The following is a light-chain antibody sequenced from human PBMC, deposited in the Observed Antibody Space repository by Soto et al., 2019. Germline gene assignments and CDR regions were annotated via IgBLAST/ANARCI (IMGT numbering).Light chain of an antibody. CDR2: DAT. CDR1: SSDVGGFNY. J-gene: IGLJ1*01. CDR3: NSYTSSITNV. V-gene: IGLV2-14*03. Sequence: QSALTQPASVSGSPGQSITISCTGTSSDVGGFNYVSWYQQHPGKAPKLMIYDATNRPSGVSYRFSGSKSGNTASLTISGLQAEDEADYYCNSYTSSITNVFGPGTKVTVL.